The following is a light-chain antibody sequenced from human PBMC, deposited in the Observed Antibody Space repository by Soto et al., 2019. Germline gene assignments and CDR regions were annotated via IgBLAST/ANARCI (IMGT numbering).Light chain of an antibody. V-gene: IGLV2-14*01. CDR1: SSDVGGYNY. J-gene: IGLJ1*01. Sequence: QSVLTQPASVSGSPGQSITISCTGTSSDVGGYNYVSWYQQHPGKAPKVMIYDVSNRPSGVSNRFSGSKSGNTASLTISGLQAEDEADYYCSSYTSTSTPYVFGTGTNLTVL. CDR2: DVS. CDR3: SSYTSTSTPYV.